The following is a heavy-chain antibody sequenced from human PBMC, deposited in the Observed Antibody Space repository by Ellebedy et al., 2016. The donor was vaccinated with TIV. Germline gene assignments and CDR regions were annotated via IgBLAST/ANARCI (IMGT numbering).Heavy chain of an antibody. CDR1: GDSISSSRYY. D-gene: IGHD3-16*01. Sequence: MPGGSLRLSCTVSGDSISSSRYYWDWIRQPPGKGLEWIGGVYYSGSTYYSPSLKSRVSISVDTSKNQFSLKLTSVTAADTAVYYCARESPYDYVWGTYRGWFDPWGQGTPVTVSS. V-gene: IGHV4-39*02. CDR3: ARESPYDYVWGTYRGWFDP. J-gene: IGHJ5*02. CDR2: VYYSGST.